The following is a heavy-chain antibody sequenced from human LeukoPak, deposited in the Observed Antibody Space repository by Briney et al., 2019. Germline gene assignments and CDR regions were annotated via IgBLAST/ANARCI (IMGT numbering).Heavy chain of an antibody. CDR3: ASGGSYYPLDY. D-gene: IGHD1-26*01. V-gene: IGHV1-69*04. CDR2: IIPILGIA. Sequence: ASVKVSCKASGGTFISYAISWVRQAPGQGLEWMGRIIPILGIANYAQKFQGRVTITADKSTSTAYMELSSLRSEDTAVYYCASGGSYYPLDYWGQGTLVTVSS. CDR1: GGTFISYA. J-gene: IGHJ4*02.